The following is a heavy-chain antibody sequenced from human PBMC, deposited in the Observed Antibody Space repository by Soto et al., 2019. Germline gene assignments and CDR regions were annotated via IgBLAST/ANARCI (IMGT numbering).Heavy chain of an antibody. D-gene: IGHD6-13*01. CDR1: GFSLSTSGVG. CDR3: AHSLSSSSWMGYNWCDP. Sequence: QITLKESGPTLVKPTQTLTLTCTFSGFSLSTSGVGVGWIRQPPGKALEWLALIYWDDDKRYSPSLKSRLTITKDHSKHNVALTMTNMAPVDTATYYCAHSLSSSSWMGYNWCDPWGQGTLVTVSS. V-gene: IGHV2-5*02. J-gene: IGHJ5*02. CDR2: IYWDDDK.